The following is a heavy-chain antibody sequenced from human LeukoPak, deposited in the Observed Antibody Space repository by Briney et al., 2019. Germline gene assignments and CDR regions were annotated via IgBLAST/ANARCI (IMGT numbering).Heavy chain of an antibody. CDR2: ISSSGSTI. Sequence: GGSLRLSCAASGFTFSSYEMNWVRQAPGKGLEWVSYISSSGSTIYYADSVKGRFTISRDNAKNSLYLQMNSLRAEDTAVYYCARVNLMGFWSGYSVDSWGEGTLVTVSS. CDR3: ARVNLMGFWSGYSVDS. D-gene: IGHD3-3*01. CDR1: GFTFSSYE. V-gene: IGHV3-48*03. J-gene: IGHJ4*02.